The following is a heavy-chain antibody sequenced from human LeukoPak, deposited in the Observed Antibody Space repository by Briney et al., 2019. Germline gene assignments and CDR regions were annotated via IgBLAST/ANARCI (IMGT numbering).Heavy chain of an antibody. D-gene: IGHD2-2*01. V-gene: IGHV3-21*01. CDR1: GFTFSSYS. Sequence: PGGSLRLSCAASGFTFSSYSMNWVRQAPGKGLEWVSSISSSSSYIYYADSVKGRFTISRDNAKNSLYLQMNSLRAEDTAVYYCASPSLDIVVAPAALLRFLEWHNWYFDLWGRGTLVTVSS. CDR3: ASPSLDIVVAPAALLRFLEWHNWYFDL. CDR2: ISSSSSYI. J-gene: IGHJ2*01.